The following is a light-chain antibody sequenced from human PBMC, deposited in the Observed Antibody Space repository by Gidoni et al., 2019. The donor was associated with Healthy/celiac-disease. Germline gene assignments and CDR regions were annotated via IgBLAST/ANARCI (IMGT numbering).Light chain of an antibody. CDR3: QSYDSSLRGV. J-gene: IGLJ3*02. V-gene: IGLV1-40*01. CDR2: GNS. CDR1: SSNIGAVYD. Sequence: QSVLTQPPAVSGAPWQRVTLACTGSSSNIGAVYDVPWYQQLPGTAPTLPIYGNSNRPSGVPDRFSCSKSGTSASLAITGLQAEDEADYYCQSYDSSLRGVFGGGTKLTVL.